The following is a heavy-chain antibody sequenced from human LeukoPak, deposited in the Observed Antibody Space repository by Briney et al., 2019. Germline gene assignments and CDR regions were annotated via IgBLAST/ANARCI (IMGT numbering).Heavy chain of an antibody. V-gene: IGHV3-7*01. CDR3: ARDRRPATYSSGWYIDY. CDR2: IKQDGSEK. D-gene: IGHD6-19*01. Sequence: PGGSLRLSCAASGFTFSNYWMSWVRQAPGKGLEWVANIKQDGSEKYYVDSVKGRFTISRDNAKNSLYLQMNSLRAEETAVYYCARDRRPATYSSGWYIDYWGQGTLVTVSS. J-gene: IGHJ4*02. CDR1: GFTFSNYW.